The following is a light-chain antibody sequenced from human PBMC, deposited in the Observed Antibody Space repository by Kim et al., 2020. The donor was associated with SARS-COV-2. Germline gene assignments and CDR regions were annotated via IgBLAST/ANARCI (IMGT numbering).Light chain of an antibody. J-gene: IGKJ5*01. Sequence: WSPGERAPPTCRASQGVNTYIAWYQQKPGQAPRLLISDASNRATGIPARFSGSGSGTDFTLTISTLEPEDFAVYYCQQRDNWPPTFGHGTRLEIK. V-gene: IGKV3-11*01. CDR1: QGVNTY. CDR3: QQRDNWPPT. CDR2: DAS.